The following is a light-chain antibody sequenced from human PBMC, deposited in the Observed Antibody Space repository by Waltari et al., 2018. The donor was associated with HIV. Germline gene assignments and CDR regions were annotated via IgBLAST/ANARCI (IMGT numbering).Light chain of an antibody. Sequence: IVLTQSPATLSLSPGERATLSCRASQSVSSYLAWYQQKPGQSPRLLIYDASNRATAIPARFIGSGSGTDFTLTISSLEPEDFAIYYCQQRSNWPITFGQGTRLDIK. V-gene: IGKV3-11*01. CDR1: QSVSSY. J-gene: IGKJ5*01. CDR2: DAS. CDR3: QQRSNWPIT.